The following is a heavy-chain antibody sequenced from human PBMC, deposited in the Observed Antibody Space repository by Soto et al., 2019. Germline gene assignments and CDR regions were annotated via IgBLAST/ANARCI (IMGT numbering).Heavy chain of an antibody. Sequence: EVQLVESGGGLVQPGGSLRLSCEASGFTFSSYWMHWVRQGPGKELVWVSRISSDGSSTNYADSVKGRFTISRDNAKNTPDRQMNSLRAEDTAGYYCARCWYYYDSRSYFSRDGFDIWGHGTMVTVSS. CDR2: ISSDGSST. V-gene: IGHV3-74*01. CDR1: GFTFSSYW. CDR3: ARCWYYYDSRSYFSRDGFDI. J-gene: IGHJ3*02. D-gene: IGHD3-22*01.